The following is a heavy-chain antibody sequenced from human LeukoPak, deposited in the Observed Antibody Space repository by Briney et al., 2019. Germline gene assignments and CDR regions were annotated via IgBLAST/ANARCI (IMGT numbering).Heavy chain of an antibody. CDR1: GFTFSSYG. CDR3: GCYGSGNINGSYFDY. D-gene: IGHD3-10*01. V-gene: IGHV3-33*01. Sequence: GGSLRLSCAASGFTFSSYGMHWVRQAPGKGLEWVAVIWYDGSNKYYADSVKGRFTISRDNSKNTLYPQMNSLRAEDTAVYYCGCYGSGNINGSYFDYWGQGTLVTVSS. CDR2: IWYDGSNK. J-gene: IGHJ4*02.